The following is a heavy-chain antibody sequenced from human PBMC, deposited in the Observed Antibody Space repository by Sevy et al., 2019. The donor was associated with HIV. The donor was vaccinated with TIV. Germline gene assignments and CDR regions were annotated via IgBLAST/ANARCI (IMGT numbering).Heavy chain of an antibody. CDR2: IYYTGST. Sequence: SETLSLTCTVSGGSISSSSYLWRGIRQPPGKGLEWIGSIYYTGSTYYNPSLKSRVTISIDTSKNQFSLKLSSVTAADTAVYYCAMEYSLSSGWFDPWGQGTLVTVSS. V-gene: IGHV4-39*01. J-gene: IGHJ5*02. CDR3: AMEYSLSSGWFDP. D-gene: IGHD6-6*01. CDR1: GGSISSSSYL.